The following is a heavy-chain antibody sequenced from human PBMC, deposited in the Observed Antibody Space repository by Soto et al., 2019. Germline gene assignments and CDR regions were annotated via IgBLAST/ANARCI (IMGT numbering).Heavy chain of an antibody. V-gene: IGHV3-48*02. CDR1: GFTFSSYS. D-gene: IGHD3-22*01. J-gene: IGHJ4*02. CDR2: ISSSSSTI. CDR3: ARGLYYYDSSGYWGY. Sequence: EVQLGESGGGLVQPGGSLRLSCAASGFTFSSYSMNWVRQAPGKGLEWVSYISSSSSTIYYADSVKGRFTISRDNAKNSLYLQMNSLRDEDTAVYYCARGLYYYDSSGYWGYWGQGTLVTVSS.